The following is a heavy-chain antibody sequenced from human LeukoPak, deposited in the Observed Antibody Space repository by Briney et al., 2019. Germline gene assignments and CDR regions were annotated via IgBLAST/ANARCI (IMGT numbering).Heavy chain of an antibody. V-gene: IGHV4-59*08. CDR2: IYYTGKN. CDR3: VRRDTGWNYFDY. Sequence: SETLSLTCAVSGGSINSHYWGWIRQPPGKGLQWIGDIYYTGKNNYNPSLKSRVTISLDTSKDHLSLNLTTVVAADTAIYYCVRRDTGWNYFDYWGQGILVTVSS. J-gene: IGHJ4*02. CDR1: GGSINSHY. D-gene: IGHD6-19*01.